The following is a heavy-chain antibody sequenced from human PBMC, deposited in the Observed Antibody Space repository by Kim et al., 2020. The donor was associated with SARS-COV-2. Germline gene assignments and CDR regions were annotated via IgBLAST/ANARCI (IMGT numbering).Heavy chain of an antibody. Sequence: LESRVTISVDTSKNQFSLKLSSVTAADTAVYYCARESSSSPYYYYYYMDVWGKGTTVTVSS. CDR3: ARESSSSPYYYYYYMDV. D-gene: IGHD6-6*01. J-gene: IGHJ6*03. V-gene: IGHV4-34*01.